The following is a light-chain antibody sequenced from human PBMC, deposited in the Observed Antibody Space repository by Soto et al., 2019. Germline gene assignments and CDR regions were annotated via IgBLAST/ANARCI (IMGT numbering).Light chain of an antibody. Sequence: QSVLTQPASVSGSPGQSITTACTVTSSDVGSYNLVSWYQQHPGKAPKLMIYEGSKRPSGVSNRFSGSKSGNTASLTISGLQAEDEADYYCCSYAGSSTYVFGTGTKVTVL. CDR2: EGS. V-gene: IGLV2-23*01. CDR1: SSDVGSYNL. CDR3: CSYAGSSTYV. J-gene: IGLJ1*01.